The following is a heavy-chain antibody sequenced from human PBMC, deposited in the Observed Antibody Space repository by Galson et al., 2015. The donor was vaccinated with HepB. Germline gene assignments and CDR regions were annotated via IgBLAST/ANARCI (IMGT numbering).Heavy chain of an antibody. CDR2: IDSDGSSR. V-gene: IGHV3-74*01. D-gene: IGHD4-17*01. CDR1: GFTFSSYV. CDR3: HTTTVTTGYYAMDV. J-gene: IGHJ6*02. Sequence: SLRLSCAASGFTFSSYVMHWVRQAPGKGLEWVSRIDSDGSSRSYADSVKGRFTISRDNAKNTLFLQMNSLRAEDTAVYYCHTTTVTTGYYAMDVWGQGTTVTVSS.